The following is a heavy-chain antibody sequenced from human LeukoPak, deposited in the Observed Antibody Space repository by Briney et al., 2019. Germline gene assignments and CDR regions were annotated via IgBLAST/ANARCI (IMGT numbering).Heavy chain of an antibody. CDR2: INHSGST. V-gene: IGHV4-34*09. J-gene: IGHJ4*02. Sequence: SETLSLTCAVYGGSFSGYYWSWIRQPPGKGLEWIGEINHSGSTNYNPSLKSRVTISVDTTKNQFSLKLSSVTAADADVYSCAREGSGSYYKRYFDYWGQGTLVTVSS. CDR1: GGSFSGYY. D-gene: IGHD3-10*01. CDR3: AREGSGSYYKRYFDY.